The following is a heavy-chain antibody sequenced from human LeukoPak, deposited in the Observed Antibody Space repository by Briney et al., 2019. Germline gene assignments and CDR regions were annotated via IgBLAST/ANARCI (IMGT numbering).Heavy chain of an antibody. CDR1: GGSISSSSYY. D-gene: IGHD6-19*01. J-gene: IGHJ4*02. CDR2: IYYSGST. CDR3: ARVETYSSGWYDAFFDY. V-gene: IGHV4-39*02. Sequence: KPSETLSLTCTVSGGSISSSSYYWGWIRQPPGKGLEWIGSIYYSGSTYYNPSLKSRATISVDTSKNHFSLKLRSVTAADTAVYYCARVETYSSGWYDAFFDYWGQGTLVTVSS.